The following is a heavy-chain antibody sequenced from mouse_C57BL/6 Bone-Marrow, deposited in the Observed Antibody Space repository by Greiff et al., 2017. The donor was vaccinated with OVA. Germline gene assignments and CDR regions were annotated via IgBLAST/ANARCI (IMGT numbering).Heavy chain of an antibody. CDR1: GYTFTSYW. V-gene: IGHV1-5*01. D-gene: IGHD1-1*01. CDR2: IYPGNSDT. Sequence: EVQLQQSGTVLARPGASVKMSCKTSGYTFTSYWMHWVKQRPGQGLEWIGAIYPGNSDTSYNQKFKGKAKLTAVTSASTAYMELSSLTTEDSAVYYCTRKNTTAVAENIDDWGTGTTVTVSS. CDR3: TRKNTTAVAENIDD. J-gene: IGHJ1*03.